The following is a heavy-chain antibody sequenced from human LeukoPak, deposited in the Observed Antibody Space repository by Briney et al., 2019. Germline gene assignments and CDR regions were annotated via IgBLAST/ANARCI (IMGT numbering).Heavy chain of an antibody. J-gene: IGHJ4*02. D-gene: IGHD3-16*02. CDR1: GYDLNTYA. CDR3: ARDQYDYTWGSYRPYFDS. CDR2: ISSYNGNT. Sequence: GASVKVSCKASGYDLNTYAFSWVRQAPGQGLEWMGWISSYNGNTKYTERLQGRVIMTTDTSTRTAYMELRGLRSDDTAVFYCARDQYDYTWGSYRPYFDSWGQGTLVTVSS. V-gene: IGHV1-18*01.